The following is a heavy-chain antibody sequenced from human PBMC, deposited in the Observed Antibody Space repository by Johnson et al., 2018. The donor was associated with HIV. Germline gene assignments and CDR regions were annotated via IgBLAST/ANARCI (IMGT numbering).Heavy chain of an antibody. CDR2: ISYDGSNK. CDR3: AKDMAAQGAFDI. CDR1: GFTFSSYA. D-gene: IGHD3-10*01. J-gene: IGHJ3*02. Sequence: VQVVESGGGVVQPGRSLRLSCAASGFTFSSYAMHWVRQAPGKGLEWVAVISYDGSNKYYADSVKGRFTISRDNSKNTLYLQMNSLRAEDTALYYCAKDMAAQGAFDIWGQGTAVTVSS. V-gene: IGHV3-30*04.